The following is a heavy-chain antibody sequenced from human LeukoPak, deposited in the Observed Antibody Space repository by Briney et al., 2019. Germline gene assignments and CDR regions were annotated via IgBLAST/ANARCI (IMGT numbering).Heavy chain of an antibody. CDR1: GGSVSSGSYY. J-gene: IGHJ6*04. CDR3: ASTYVDYVPSYGMDA. CDR2: IYYSGST. V-gene: IGHV4-61*01. Sequence: PSETLSLTCTVSGGSVSSGSYYWSWIRQPPGKGLEWIGYIYYSGSTNYNPSLKSRVTISVDTSKNQFSLKLSSVTAADTAVYYCASTYVDYVPSYGMDAWGKGTTVTVSS. D-gene: IGHD4-17*01.